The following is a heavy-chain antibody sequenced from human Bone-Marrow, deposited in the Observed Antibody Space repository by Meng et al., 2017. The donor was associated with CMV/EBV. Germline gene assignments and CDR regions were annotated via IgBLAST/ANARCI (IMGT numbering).Heavy chain of an antibody. CDR1: GLTFSSDY. V-gene: IGHV3-66*02. CDR2: FYSNDDT. J-gene: IGHJ5*01. Sequence: GESLQISCPSSGLTFSSDYMSWVRQAPGKGLEWVSIFYSNDDTKYADSVRGRFTISRDNSRNAVYLQMNSLGPQDTAVYYCARAPTITTNYDSWGQGTLVTGSS. D-gene: IGHD4-17*01. CDR3: ARAPTITTNYDS.